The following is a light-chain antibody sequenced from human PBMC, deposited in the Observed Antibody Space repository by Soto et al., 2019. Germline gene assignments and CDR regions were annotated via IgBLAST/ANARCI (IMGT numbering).Light chain of an antibody. Sequence: ERVMTQSPATLSVSPGETVTLSCRASQTVSSNLAWYQQKPGQAPRLLIYGASTRATGIPARFSGSGSGTEFTLTISSLQSEDFAVYYCQQYNNWPWTFGQGTKVEI. CDR2: GAS. J-gene: IGKJ1*01. CDR3: QQYNNWPWT. V-gene: IGKV3-15*01. CDR1: QTVSSN.